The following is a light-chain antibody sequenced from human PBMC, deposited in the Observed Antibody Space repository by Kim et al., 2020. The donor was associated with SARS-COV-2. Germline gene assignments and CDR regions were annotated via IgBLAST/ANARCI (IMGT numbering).Light chain of an antibody. CDR1: QSISSY. Sequence: ASVGYRVTITCRASQSISSYLNWYQQKPGKAPKLLIYAASSLQSGVPSRFSGSGSGTDFTLTISSLQPEDFATYYCQQSYSTLLTFGGGTKVDIK. V-gene: IGKV1-39*01. CDR3: QQSYSTLLT. CDR2: AAS. J-gene: IGKJ4*01.